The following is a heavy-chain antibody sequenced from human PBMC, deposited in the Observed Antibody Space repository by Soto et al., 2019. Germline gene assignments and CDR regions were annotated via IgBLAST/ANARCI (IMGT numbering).Heavy chain of an antibody. CDR2: ISYDGSNK. D-gene: IGHD3-3*01. J-gene: IGHJ6*02. CDR1: GFTFSSYG. V-gene: IGHV3-30*18. Sequence: PGGSLRLSCEASGFTFSSYGMHWVRQAPGKGLEWVAVISYDGSNKYYADSVKGRFTISRDNSKNTLYLQMNSLRAEDTAVYYCAKDPLFSRAYDFWSGYPLPYGMDVWGQGTTVTVSS. CDR3: AKDPLFSRAYDFWSGYPLPYGMDV.